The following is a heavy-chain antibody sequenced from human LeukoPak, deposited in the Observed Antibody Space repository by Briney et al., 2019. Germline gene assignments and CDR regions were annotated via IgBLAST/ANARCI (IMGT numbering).Heavy chain of an antibody. CDR3: ARGSIAASPKKQNWFDP. CDR2: IYYSGST. J-gene: IGHJ5*02. Sequence: KPSETLSLTCTVSGGSISSSSYYWGWIRQPPGKGLEWIGSIYYSGSTNYNPSLKSRVTISVDTSKNQFSLKLSSVTAADTAVYYCARGSIAASPKKQNWFDPWGQGTLVTVSS. CDR1: GGSISSSSYY. D-gene: IGHD6-25*01. V-gene: IGHV4-39*07.